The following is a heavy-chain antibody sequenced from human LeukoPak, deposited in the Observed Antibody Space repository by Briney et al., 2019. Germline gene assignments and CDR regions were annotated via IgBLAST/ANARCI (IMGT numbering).Heavy chain of an antibody. CDR2: IYSSGST. CDR1: GLTVSTDY. V-gene: IGHV3-66*01. D-gene: IGHD3-10*01. CDR3: ARDARGSGTYTFDY. J-gene: IGHJ4*02. Sequence: GGSLGLSCAASGLTVSTDYMSWVRQAPGKGLEWVSVIYSSGSTYYADSVKGGFTISRDNSKNTIYLQMNSLRVEDTAVYYCARDARGSGTYTFDYWGQGTLVTVSS.